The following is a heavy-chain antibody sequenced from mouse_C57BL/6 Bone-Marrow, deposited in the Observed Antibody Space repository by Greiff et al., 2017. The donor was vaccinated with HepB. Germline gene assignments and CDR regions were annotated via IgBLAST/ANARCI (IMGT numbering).Heavy chain of an antibody. Sequence: VQLQQSGAELLKPGASVKLSCKATGYTFTGYWIEWVKQRPGHGLEWIGEILPGSGSTNYNEKFKGKATFTADTSSNTAYMQLSSLTTEDSAIYYCTIFPIYYDYVDAMDYWGQGTSVTVSS. CDR3: TIFPIYYDYVDAMDY. CDR2: ILPGSGST. CDR1: GYTFTGYW. V-gene: IGHV1-9*01. J-gene: IGHJ4*01. D-gene: IGHD2-4*01.